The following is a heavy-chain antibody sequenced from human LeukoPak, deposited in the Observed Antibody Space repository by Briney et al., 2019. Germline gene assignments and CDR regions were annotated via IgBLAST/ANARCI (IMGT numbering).Heavy chain of an antibody. V-gene: IGHV4-39*07. CDR1: GGSISSSSYY. CDR3: ARGGGDTAMDFDY. Sequence: SETLSLTCTVSGGSISSSSYYWGWIRQPPGKGLEWIGSIYYSGSTYYNPSLKSRVTISVDRSKNQFSLKLSSVTAADTAVYYCARGGGDTAMDFDYWGQGTLVTVSS. CDR2: IYYSGST. D-gene: IGHD5-18*01. J-gene: IGHJ4*02.